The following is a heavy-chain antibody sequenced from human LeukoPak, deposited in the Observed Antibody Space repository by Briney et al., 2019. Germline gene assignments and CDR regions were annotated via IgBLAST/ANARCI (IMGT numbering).Heavy chain of an antibody. Sequence: PGGSLTLSCAASGFTFSSYWMSWVRQAPGKGLEWVANIKQDGSEQYYVDSVKGRFTICRDNAENSLDLQMNSLRAEDTAVYYCARDRRDGDYSDNRFDPWGQGTLVTVCS. J-gene: IGHJ5*02. V-gene: IGHV3-7*01. CDR2: IKQDGSEQ. CDR3: ARDRRDGDYSDNRFDP. D-gene: IGHD4-17*01. CDR1: GFTFSSYW.